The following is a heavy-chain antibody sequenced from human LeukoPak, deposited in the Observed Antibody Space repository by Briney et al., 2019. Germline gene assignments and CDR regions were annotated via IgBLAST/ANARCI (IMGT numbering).Heavy chain of an antibody. CDR2: ISWNSGSI. J-gene: IGHJ4*02. V-gene: IGHV3-9*03. CDR3: AKDIQYAPTGHFDY. Sequence: AGGSLRLSCAASGFTFDDYAMHWVRQAPGKGLEWVSGISWNSGSIGYADSVKGRFTISRDNAKNSLYLQMNSLRAEDMALYYCAKDIQYAPTGHFDYWGQGTLVTVSS. CDR1: GFTFDDYA.